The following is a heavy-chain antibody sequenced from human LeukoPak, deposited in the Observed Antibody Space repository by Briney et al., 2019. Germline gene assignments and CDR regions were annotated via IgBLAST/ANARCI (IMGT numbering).Heavy chain of an antibody. CDR1: GYTFTSYY. Sequence: ASVKVSCKASGYTFTSYYMHWVRQAPGQGLEWMGIINPSGGSTSYAQKFRGRVTMTRDMSTSTVYMELSSLRSEDTAVYYCARDAPRRIAAAGSYYYYYMDVWGKGTTVTVSS. CDR2: INPSGGST. J-gene: IGHJ6*03. V-gene: IGHV1-46*01. D-gene: IGHD6-13*01. CDR3: ARDAPRRIAAAGSYYYYYMDV.